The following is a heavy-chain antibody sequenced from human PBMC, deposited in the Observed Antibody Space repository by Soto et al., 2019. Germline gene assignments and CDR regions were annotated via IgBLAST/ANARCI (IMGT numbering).Heavy chain of an antibody. CDR2: IKSKTDGGTT. D-gene: IGHD3-3*01. J-gene: IGHJ6*03. CDR1: GFTFSNAW. Sequence: EVQLVESGGGLVKPGGSLRLSCAASGFTFSNAWMSWVRQAPGKGLEWVGRIKSKTDGGTTDYAAPVKGRFTISRDDSKNTLYLQMNILKTEDTAVYYCTTESPDDFWGDYYYYYMDVWGKGTTVTVSS. CDR3: TTESPDDFWGDYYYYYMDV. V-gene: IGHV3-15*01.